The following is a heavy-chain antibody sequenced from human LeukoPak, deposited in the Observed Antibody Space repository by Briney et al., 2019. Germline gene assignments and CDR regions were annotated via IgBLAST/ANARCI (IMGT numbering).Heavy chain of an antibody. CDR1: GGSFSGYY. CDR2: INHSGST. Sequence: SETLSLTCAVYGGSFSGYYWSWIRQPPGKGLEWIGEINHSGSTNYNPSLKSRVTISVDTSKNQFSLKLSSVTAADTAVYYCARVRWQQPDYWGQGTLVTVSS. V-gene: IGHV4-34*01. CDR3: ARVRWQQPDY. J-gene: IGHJ4*02. D-gene: IGHD6-13*01.